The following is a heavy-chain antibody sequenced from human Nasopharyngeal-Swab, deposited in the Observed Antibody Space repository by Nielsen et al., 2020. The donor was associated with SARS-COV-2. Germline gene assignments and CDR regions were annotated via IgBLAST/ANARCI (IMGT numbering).Heavy chain of an antibody. Sequence: ESLKISCAASGFIFSGSAMHWVRQASGKGLEWVGRIGDKDHNYATTYGASVKGRFTISRDDSKNTVFLHMDSLRTEDTALYYCTTDFYFDYWGQGTLVTVSS. J-gene: IGHJ4*02. CDR2: IGDKDHNYAT. CDR1: GFIFSGSA. CDR3: TTDFYFDY. V-gene: IGHV3-73*01.